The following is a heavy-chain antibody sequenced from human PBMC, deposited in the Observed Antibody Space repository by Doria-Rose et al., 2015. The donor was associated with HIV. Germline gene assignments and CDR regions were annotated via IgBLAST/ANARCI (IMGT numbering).Heavy chain of an antibody. D-gene: IGHD2-8*01. Sequence: HWVRQPPGKGLEWVSSISWNSNRIGYADSVKGRFTISRDSAKDSLYLQMNSLRAEDTALYYCGRGTSTKVDYWGQGTLVTVSS. CDR2: ISWNSNRI. CDR3: GRGTSTKVDY. V-gene: IGHV3-9*01. J-gene: IGHJ4*02.